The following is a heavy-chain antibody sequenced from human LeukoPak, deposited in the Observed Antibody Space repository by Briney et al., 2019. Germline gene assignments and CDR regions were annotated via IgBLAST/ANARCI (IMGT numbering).Heavy chain of an antibody. CDR3: ARLLNSGWYDYFDY. CDR2: IKQDGSEK. Sequence: GGSLRLSCAASGFTFSSYWMSWVRQAPGKGLEWVTNIKQDGSEKYYVDSVKGRFTISRDNAKNSLYLQMNSLRAEDTAVYYCARLLNSGWYDYFDYWGQGTLVTVSS. CDR1: GFTFSSYW. J-gene: IGHJ4*02. D-gene: IGHD6-19*01. V-gene: IGHV3-7*01.